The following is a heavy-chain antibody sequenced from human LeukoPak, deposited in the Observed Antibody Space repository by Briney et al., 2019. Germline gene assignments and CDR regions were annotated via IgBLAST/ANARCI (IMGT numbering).Heavy chain of an antibody. CDR1: GFTVSSNY. CDR3: ARGGPAYHFDY. Sequence: PGGSRRLSCAASGFTVSSNYMSWVRQAPGKGLEWVSVIYSGGSTYYADSVKGRFTISRDSSKNTLYLQMNSLRAEDTAVYYCARGGPAYHFDYWGQGTLVTVSS. CDR2: IYSGGST. V-gene: IGHV3-53*01. D-gene: IGHD2-2*01. J-gene: IGHJ4*02.